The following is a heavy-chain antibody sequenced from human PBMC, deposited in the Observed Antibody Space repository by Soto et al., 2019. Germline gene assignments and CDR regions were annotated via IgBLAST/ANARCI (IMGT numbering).Heavy chain of an antibody. J-gene: IGHJ6*02. CDR3: GKAKIYYVSGGRGLNSYYYYYGLDV. CDR1: GFTFSSYA. Sequence: EVQLLESGGGLVQPGGSLRLSCAASGFTFSSYAMSWVRQAPGKGLEWVSAISGSGGSTYYADSVKGRFTISRDNSKKTVNLKITSRKAETTAVNYCGKAKIYYVSGGRGLNSYYYYYGLDVWGQGTTVTVSS. V-gene: IGHV3-23*01. D-gene: IGHD3-22*01. CDR2: ISGSGGST.